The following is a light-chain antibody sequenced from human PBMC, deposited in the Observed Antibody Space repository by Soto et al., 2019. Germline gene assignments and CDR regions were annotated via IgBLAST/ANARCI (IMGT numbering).Light chain of an antibody. CDR2: SAS. J-gene: IGKJ4*01. Sequence: DIQLTQSPSFLSASVGDRVTMTCRASLGISGYLAWYQQKPGKVPRLLTYSASSLQSGVPSRFSGSGSGTEFTLTISSLQPEDFASYCCQQLDRYPFTFGGGTKVEI. CDR1: LGISGY. CDR3: QQLDRYPFT. V-gene: IGKV1-9*01.